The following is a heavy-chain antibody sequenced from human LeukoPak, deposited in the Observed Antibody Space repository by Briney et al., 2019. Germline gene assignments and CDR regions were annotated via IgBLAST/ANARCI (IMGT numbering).Heavy chain of an antibody. CDR1: GGTFSSYA. D-gene: IGHD3-22*01. CDR3: ARLNRYYYDSSGYPDY. CDR2: ISAYNGNT. Sequence: GASVKVSCKASGGTFSSYAITWVRQAPGQGLEWMGWISAYNGNTNYAQKVQGRVTMTTDTSTSTAYMELRSLRSDDTAVYYCARLNRYYYDSSGYPDYWGQGTLVTVSS. V-gene: IGHV1-18*01. J-gene: IGHJ4*02.